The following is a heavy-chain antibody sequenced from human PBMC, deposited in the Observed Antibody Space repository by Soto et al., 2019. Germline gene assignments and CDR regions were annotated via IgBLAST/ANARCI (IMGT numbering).Heavy chain of an antibody. CDR3: WRVKQTRSWRDY. J-gene: IGHJ4*02. D-gene: IGHD1-26*01. Sequence: PSETLSLTWTGSGGSISRYYWSLFRQPPGKGLEWIGYIYYSGSSNYNPSLKSRVIIPVDTSKNQFTLRLSAVTAADTAVYYCWRVKQTRSWRDYWGQRTLVTVSS. CDR2: IYYSGSS. CDR1: GGSISRYY. V-gene: IGHV4-59*08.